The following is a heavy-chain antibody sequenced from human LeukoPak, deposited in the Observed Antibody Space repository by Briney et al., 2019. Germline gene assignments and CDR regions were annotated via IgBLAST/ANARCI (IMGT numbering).Heavy chain of an antibody. V-gene: IGHV4-59*01. Sequence: PSETLSLTCTVSGGSISSYYWSWIRQPPGKGLEWIGYICYSGSTNYNPSLKSRVTISVDTSKNQFSLKLSSVTAADTAVYYCARDLGGYSRALGYWGQGTLVTVSS. CDR3: ARDLGGYSRALGY. CDR1: GGSISSYY. D-gene: IGHD6-13*01. J-gene: IGHJ4*02. CDR2: ICYSGST.